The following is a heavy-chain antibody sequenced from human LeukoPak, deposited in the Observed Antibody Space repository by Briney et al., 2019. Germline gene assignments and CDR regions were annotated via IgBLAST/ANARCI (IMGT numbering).Heavy chain of an antibody. CDR3: ARGYSSSRGSFDH. J-gene: IGHJ4*02. Sequence: ASVKVSCKASGYTFTGYYMHWVRQAPGQGLEWMGRINPNSGGTNYAQKFQGRVTMTRDTSISTAYMELSRPRSDDTAVYYCARGYSSSRGSFDHWGQGILVTVSS. CDR1: GYTFTGYY. CDR2: INPNSGGT. D-gene: IGHD6-6*01. V-gene: IGHV1-2*06.